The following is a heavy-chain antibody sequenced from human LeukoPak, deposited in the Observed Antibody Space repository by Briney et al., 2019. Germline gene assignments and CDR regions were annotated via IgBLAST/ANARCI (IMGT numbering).Heavy chain of an antibody. Sequence: SETLSLTCSVSGGSISSYYWSWIRQPAGKGLEWIGRIYSNGTITYNPSLQSRVTMSVDTSKNQFSLKLSSVTAADTAVYYCARVQTTLYYGDYVSAYYYYYMDVWGKGTTVTVSS. V-gene: IGHV4-4*07. CDR1: GGSISSYY. CDR3: ARVQTTLYYGDYVSAYYYYYMDV. CDR2: IYSNGTI. J-gene: IGHJ6*03. D-gene: IGHD4-17*01.